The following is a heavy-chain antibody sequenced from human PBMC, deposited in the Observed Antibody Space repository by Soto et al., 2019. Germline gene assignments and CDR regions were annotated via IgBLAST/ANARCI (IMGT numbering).Heavy chain of an antibody. Sequence: ASVKVSCKASGYTFTSYAMHWVRQAPGQRLEWMGWINAGNGNTKYSQKFQGRVTITRDTSASTAYMELSSLRSEDTAVYYCARGGGLYWYFDLWGRRTLVTVSS. CDR3: ARGGGLYWYFDL. CDR1: GYTFTSYA. V-gene: IGHV1-3*01. CDR2: INAGNGNT. J-gene: IGHJ2*01. D-gene: IGHD3-16*01.